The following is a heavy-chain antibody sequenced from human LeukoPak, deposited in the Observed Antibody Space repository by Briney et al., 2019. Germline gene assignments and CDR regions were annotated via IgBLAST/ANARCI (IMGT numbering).Heavy chain of an antibody. D-gene: IGHD3-16*02. CDR1: GGSISSYY. CDR3: ARGRARGSYRIDY. J-gene: IGHJ4*02. Sequence: SETLSLTCTVSGGSISSYYWSWIRQPPGKGLEWIGYIYYSGSTNYNPSLKSRVTISVDTSKNQFSLKLSSVTAADTAVYYCARGRARGSYRIDYWGQGTLVTVSS. CDR2: IYYSGST. V-gene: IGHV4-59*12.